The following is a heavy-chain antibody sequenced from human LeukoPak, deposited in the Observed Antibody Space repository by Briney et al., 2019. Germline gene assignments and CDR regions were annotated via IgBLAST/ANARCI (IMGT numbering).Heavy chain of an antibody. CDR3: ARSRMTTLPGFDY. D-gene: IGHD1-1*01. CDR2: INPNSGAT. V-gene: IGHV1-2*02. CDR1: GYTFIDYY. J-gene: IGHJ4*02. Sequence: ASVKVSCKPSGYTFIDYYVHWVRQAPGQGLEWTGWINPNSGATNSAQNLQGRVTLTRDKSMTTAYLDLSGLTYDDTAVYYCARSRMTTLPGFDYWGQGTLVTVSS.